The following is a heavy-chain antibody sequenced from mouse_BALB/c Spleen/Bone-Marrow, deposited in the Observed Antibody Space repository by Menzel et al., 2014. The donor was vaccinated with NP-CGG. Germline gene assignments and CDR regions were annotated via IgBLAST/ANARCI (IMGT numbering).Heavy chain of an antibody. CDR1: GYTFTDYN. CDR3: ARGGNHGGFVY. J-gene: IGHJ3*01. V-gene: IGHV1S29*02. Sequence: EVQLQQSGPELVKPGAAVKISCKASGYTFTDYNMHWVKQSHGKSLEWIGYIYPYNGGTGYNQKFKSKATLTVDNSSTTAYMRLRSPASEDSAVFYCARGGNHGGFVYWGQGTLVTVSA. CDR2: IYPYNGGT.